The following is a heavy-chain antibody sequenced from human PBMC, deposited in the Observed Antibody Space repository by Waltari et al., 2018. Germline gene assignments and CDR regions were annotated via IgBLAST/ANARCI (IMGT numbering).Heavy chain of an antibody. Sequence: QVQLQESGPGLVKPSGTLSLTCAVSGGSISSSNWWSWVRQPPGKGLEWIGEICQSGSTNYNPSRRSRVTISVATSKNQFSLKLSSVTAADTAVYYCASGCNSTSCSHSDFDYWGQGTLVTVSS. J-gene: IGHJ4*02. CDR2: ICQSGST. D-gene: IGHD2-2*01. V-gene: IGHV4-4*02. CDR3: ASGCNSTSCSHSDFDY. CDR1: GGSISSSNW.